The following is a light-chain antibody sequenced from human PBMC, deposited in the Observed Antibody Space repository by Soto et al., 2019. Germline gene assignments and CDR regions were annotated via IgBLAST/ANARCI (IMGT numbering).Light chain of an antibody. CDR3: QQSNNWPYT. J-gene: IGKJ2*01. Sequence: EIVLTQSPGTLSVSPGERANLSCRASQSVSTNLAWFQQQPGQAPRLLIYGASTSATGIPARFSGSGSGTEFTLTINSLQSEDLAVYYCQQSNNWPYTFGQGNKREV. CDR1: QSVSTN. V-gene: IGKV3-15*01. CDR2: GAS.